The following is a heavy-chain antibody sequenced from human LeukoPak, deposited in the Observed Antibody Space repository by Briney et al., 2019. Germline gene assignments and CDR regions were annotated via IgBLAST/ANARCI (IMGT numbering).Heavy chain of an antibody. V-gene: IGHV4-61*02. J-gene: IGHJ5*02. D-gene: IGHD3-10*01. Sequence: PSQTLSLTCTVSGGSIISGSYYWSWIRQPAGKGLEWIGRSYTSGSTNYNPSLKSRVTISVDTSTNQFSPKRSSVTAADTAVYYCARDQELLWYGELLSDNWFDPWGQGTLVTVSS. CDR2: SYTSGST. CDR3: ARDQELLWYGELLSDNWFDP. CDR1: GGSIISGSYY.